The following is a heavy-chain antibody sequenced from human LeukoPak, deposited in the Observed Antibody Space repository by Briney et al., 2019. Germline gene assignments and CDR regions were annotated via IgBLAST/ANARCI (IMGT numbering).Heavy chain of an antibody. CDR2: ISGSGGST. CDR1: GFTFSSYG. CDR3: GRSVLYYFDY. Sequence: GGSLRLSCAASGFTFSSYGMSWVRQAPGKGLEWVSGISGSGGSTHYADSVKGRFTISRDNSKNTLYLQMNSLRAEDTAVYYCGRSVLYYFDYWGQGTPVTVSS. J-gene: IGHJ4*02. D-gene: IGHD3-10*01. V-gene: IGHV3-23*01.